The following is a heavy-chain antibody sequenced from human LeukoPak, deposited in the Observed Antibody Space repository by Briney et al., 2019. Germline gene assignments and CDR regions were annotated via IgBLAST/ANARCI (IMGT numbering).Heavy chain of an antibody. CDR1: GFTFSSYA. Sequence: GGSLRLSCAASGFTFSSYAMSWVRQAPGKGLEWVSAISGSGGSTYYADSVKGRFTISRDNSKNTLYLQMNSLRAEDTAVYYCAKDSYYDFWSGNLDYWGQGTLVTVSS. V-gene: IGHV3-23*01. CDR2: ISGSGGST. CDR3: AKDSYYDFWSGNLDY. J-gene: IGHJ4*02. D-gene: IGHD3-3*01.